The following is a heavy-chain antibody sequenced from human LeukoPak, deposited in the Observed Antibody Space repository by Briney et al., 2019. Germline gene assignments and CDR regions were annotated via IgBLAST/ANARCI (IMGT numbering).Heavy chain of an antibody. CDR1: GFIFSSYW. V-gene: IGHV3-7*01. CDR2: IKQDGSEK. Sequence: GGSLRLSCAASGFIFSSYWMSWVRQAPGKGLEWVANIKQDGSEKYYVDSVKGRFTISRDNAKNSLYLQMNSLRAEDTAVYYCARGVSSSSWYNYYYYYMDVWGKGTTVTVSS. CDR3: ARGVSSSSWYNYYYYYMDV. J-gene: IGHJ6*03. D-gene: IGHD6-13*01.